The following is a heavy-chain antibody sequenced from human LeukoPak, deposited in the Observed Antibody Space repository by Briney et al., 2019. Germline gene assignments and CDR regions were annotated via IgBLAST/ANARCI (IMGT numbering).Heavy chain of an antibody. J-gene: IGHJ4*02. CDR2: IYPGDSDT. V-gene: IGHV5-51*01. CDR1: GYSFTSYW. CDR3: ARHEGSYGSGSYYADS. D-gene: IGHD3-10*01. Sequence: GESLKISWKGSGYSFTSYWIGWVRQMPGKGLEWMGIIYPGDSDTRYSPSFQGQVTISADKSISTAYLQWSSLKASDTAMYYCARHEGSYGSGSYYADSWGQGTLVTVSS.